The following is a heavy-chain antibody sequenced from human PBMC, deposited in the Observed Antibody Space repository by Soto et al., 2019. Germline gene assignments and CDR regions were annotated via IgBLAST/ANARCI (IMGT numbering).Heavy chain of an antibody. D-gene: IGHD6-19*01. Sequence: SETLSLTCAVYGGSFSGYYWSWIRQPPGKGLEWIGYIYHSGSTYYNPSLKSRVTISVDRSKNQFSLKLSSVTAADTAVYYCARGLTAVAAPFDYWGQGTLVTVSS. CDR1: GGSFSGYY. CDR3: ARGLTAVAAPFDY. J-gene: IGHJ4*02. CDR2: IYHSGST. V-gene: IGHV4-34*01.